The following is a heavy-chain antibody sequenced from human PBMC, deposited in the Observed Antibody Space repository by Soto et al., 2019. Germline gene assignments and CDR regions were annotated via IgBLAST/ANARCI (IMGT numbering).Heavy chain of an antibody. J-gene: IGHJ4*02. CDR1: GFTFSSYS. CDR3: AKSEYKLLPHFDY. Sequence: GGSLRLSCAASGFTFSSYSMNWVRQAPGKGLEWVSSISSSSSYIYYADSVKGRFTISRDNSKNTLYLQMNSLRAEDTAVYYCAKSEYKLLPHFDYRGQGTLVTVSS. V-gene: IGHV3-21*04. CDR2: ISSSSSYI. D-gene: IGHD2-2*01.